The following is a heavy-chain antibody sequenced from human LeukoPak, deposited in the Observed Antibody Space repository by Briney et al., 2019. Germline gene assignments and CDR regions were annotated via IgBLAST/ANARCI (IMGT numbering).Heavy chain of an antibody. CDR1: GFTFSSYA. D-gene: IGHD4-17*01. CDR3: ARYYGDYVSYYFDY. Sequence: PGGSLRLSCAASGFTFSSYAMSWVRQAPGKGLEWVSAISGSGGSTYYADSVKGRFTISRDNSKNTLYLQMNSLRAEDTAVHYCARYYGDYVSYYFDYWGQGTLVTVSS. J-gene: IGHJ4*02. CDR2: ISGSGGST. V-gene: IGHV3-23*01.